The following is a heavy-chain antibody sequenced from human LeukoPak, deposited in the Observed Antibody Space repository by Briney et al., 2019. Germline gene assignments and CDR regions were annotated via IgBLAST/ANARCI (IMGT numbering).Heavy chain of an antibody. J-gene: IGHJ4*02. CDR2: IYYSGST. Sequence: SETLSLTCTVSGGSVSSGSYYWSWIRQPPGKGLEWIGYIYYSGSTNHNPSPKSRVTISVDTSKNQFSLKLSSVTAADTAVYYCASSRFLFDYWGQGTLVTVSS. CDR1: GGSVSSGSYY. CDR3: ASSRFLFDY. D-gene: IGHD3-3*01. V-gene: IGHV4-61*01.